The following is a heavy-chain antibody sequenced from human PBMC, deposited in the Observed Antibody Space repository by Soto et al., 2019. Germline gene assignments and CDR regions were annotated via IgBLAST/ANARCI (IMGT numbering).Heavy chain of an antibody. CDR1: GYGFTTYG. CDR2: ISAHNGNT. V-gene: IGHV1-18*01. D-gene: IGHD1-1*01. J-gene: IGHJ4*02. CDR3: ARGRYGDY. Sequence: QVHRVQSGAEVKKPGASVKVSCKGSGYGFTTYGITWVRQAPGQGLEWMAWISAHNGNTNYAQKLQGRVTVTRDTSTSTAYMELRSLRSDDTAVYYCARGRYGDYWGQGALVTVYS.